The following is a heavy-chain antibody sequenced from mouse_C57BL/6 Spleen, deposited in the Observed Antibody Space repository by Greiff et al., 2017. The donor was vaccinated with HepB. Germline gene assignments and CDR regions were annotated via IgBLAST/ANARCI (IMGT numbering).Heavy chain of an antibody. V-gene: IGHV1-39*01. J-gene: IGHJ4*01. CDR3: ARPGVSGYVPDYYAMDY. D-gene: IGHD3-2*02. Sequence: VQLQQSGPELVKPGASVKITCKASGYSFTDYNMNWVKQSKGKSLEWMGVINTNYGTTSYNQKFKGKATLTVDRSSSTAYRQINIRTSEDSAVYYCARPGVSGYVPDYYAMDYWGQGTSVTVSS. CDR2: INTNYGTT. CDR1: GYSFTDYN.